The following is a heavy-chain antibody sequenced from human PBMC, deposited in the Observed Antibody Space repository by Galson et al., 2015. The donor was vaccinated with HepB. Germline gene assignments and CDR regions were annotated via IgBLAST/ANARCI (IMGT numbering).Heavy chain of an antibody. J-gene: IGHJ5*02. V-gene: IGHV4-59*08. CDR1: GGSIGSFY. CDR2: IYYNGRT. Sequence: SETLSLTCIVSGGSIGSFYWSWIRQPPGKGLEWIGYIYYNGRTNYNPSLKSRLTISIDTSKNYFSLKLSSVTAADTAVYYCARHVYCGDDCNEPYNWFDPWGQGTLVTVSS. CDR3: ARHVYCGDDCNEPYNWFDP. D-gene: IGHD2-21*02.